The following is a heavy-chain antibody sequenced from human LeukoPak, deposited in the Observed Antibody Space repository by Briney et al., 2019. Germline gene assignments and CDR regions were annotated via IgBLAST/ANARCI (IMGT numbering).Heavy chain of an antibody. CDR1: GFTVSNNY. V-gene: IGHV3-66*01. CDR3: ARMAYTGSFGGRYYFDY. D-gene: IGHD2-15*01. J-gene: IGHJ4*02. Sequence: GGSLTLSCVISGFTVSNNYMSWVSQAPGKGMEWDAVISSAGSTYYADSVKARFTISRDISKNPLSLILNTLTVEDTAIYYCARMAYTGSFGGRYYFDYGGEGTLVTVSA. CDR2: ISSAGST.